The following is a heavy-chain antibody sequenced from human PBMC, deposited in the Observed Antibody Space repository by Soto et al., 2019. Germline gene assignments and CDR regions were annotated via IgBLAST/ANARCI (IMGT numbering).Heavy chain of an antibody. CDR1: GFTFSTYA. J-gene: IGHJ4*02. CDR3: AKELYCSGTSCYGFDS. Sequence: EVHLLESGGGLVQPGGSLRLSCAASGFTFSTYAMTWVRQAPGKGLEWVSAISASGGSTYYADSVKGRFTISRDNSKNTLYLQMNSLRAEDTALYYCAKELYCSGTSCYGFDSWGQGTRVTVSS. D-gene: IGHD2-2*01. V-gene: IGHV3-23*01. CDR2: ISASGGST.